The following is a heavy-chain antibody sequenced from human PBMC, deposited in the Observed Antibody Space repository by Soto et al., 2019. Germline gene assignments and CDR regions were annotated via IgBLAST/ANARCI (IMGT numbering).Heavy chain of an antibody. V-gene: IGHV3-30-3*01. Sequence: QVQLVQSGGGVVQPGRSLRLSCAASGFTFSDYDMYWVRQAPGKGLEWVAVTSYDGYNKYYADSAKGRFTISRDNSKYTLYLQMNSLRAEDTAVYYCARKQTYYYGSGSYAYYGMDVWGQGTTVTVSS. CDR2: TSYDGYNK. J-gene: IGHJ6*02. CDR3: ARKQTYYYGSGSYAYYGMDV. D-gene: IGHD3-10*01. CDR1: GFTFSDYD.